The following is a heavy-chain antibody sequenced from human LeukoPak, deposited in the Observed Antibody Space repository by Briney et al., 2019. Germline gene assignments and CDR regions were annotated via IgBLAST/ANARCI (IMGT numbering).Heavy chain of an antibody. D-gene: IGHD2-2*01. J-gene: IGHJ4*02. CDR1: GFTFSSYS. V-gene: IGHV3-21*01. Sequence: PGGSLRLSCAASGFTFSSYSMNWVRQAPGKGLEWVSSISSSSSYICYADSVKGRFTISRDNAKNSLYLQMNSLRAEDTAVYYCARGYDCSSTSCYPFDYWGQGTLVTVSS. CDR3: ARGYDCSSTSCYPFDY. CDR2: ISSSSSYI.